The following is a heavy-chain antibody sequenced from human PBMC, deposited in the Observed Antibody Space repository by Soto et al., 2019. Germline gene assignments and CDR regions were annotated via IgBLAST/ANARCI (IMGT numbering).Heavy chain of an antibody. V-gene: IGHV4-59*08. CDR2: IYYSGST. Sequence: NPSETLSLTCTVSGGSISSYYWSWIRQPPGKGLEWIGYIYYSGSTNYNPSLKSRVTISVDTSKNQFSLKLSSVTAADTAVYYCARQLGDYYYYYMDVWGKGTTVTVSS. CDR1: GGSISSYY. CDR3: ARQLGDYYYYYMDV. J-gene: IGHJ6*03.